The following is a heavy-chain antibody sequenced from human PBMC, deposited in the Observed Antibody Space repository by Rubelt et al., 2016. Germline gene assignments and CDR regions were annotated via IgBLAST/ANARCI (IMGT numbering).Heavy chain of an antibody. V-gene: IGHV1-18*01. D-gene: IGHD5-24*01. Sequence: QVQLVQYGAEVKKPGASVKVSCKASGYTFTSYGISWVRQAPGQGLEWMRWISAYNGNTNYAQKLEGRGTMTTDTCTSTAYMELRSLRSDDTAVYYCARRDGYNWDDAFDIWGQGTMVTVSS. CDR1: GYTFTSYG. J-gene: IGHJ3*02. CDR3: ARRDGYNWDDAFDI. CDR2: ISAYNGNT.